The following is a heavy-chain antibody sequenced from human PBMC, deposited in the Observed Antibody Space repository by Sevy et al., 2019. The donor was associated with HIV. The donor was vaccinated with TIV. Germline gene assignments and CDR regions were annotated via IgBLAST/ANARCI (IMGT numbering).Heavy chain of an antibody. CDR1: GFTFSANW. CDR2: IKAYGSDK. Sequence: GGSLRLSCAASGFTFSANWMNWVRQAPGKGLEWVANIKAYGSDKHYVYSVEGRFTISRDNAKNLLFLQMNSLRVEDTAVYYCAHETFGRFESWGQGTLVTVSS. CDR3: AHETFGRFES. D-gene: IGHD3-16*01. V-gene: IGHV3-7*01. J-gene: IGHJ4*02.